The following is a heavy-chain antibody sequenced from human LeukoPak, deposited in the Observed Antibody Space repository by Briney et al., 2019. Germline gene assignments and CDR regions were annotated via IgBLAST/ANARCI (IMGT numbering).Heavy chain of an antibody. CDR3: ARFPLGGYYYFDY. CDR2: IIPIFGTA. V-gene: IGHV1-69*05. Sequence: SVKVSCKGSGGTFSSYAISWVRQAPGQGLEWMGRIIPIFGTANYAQKFQGRVTITTDESTSTAYMELSSLRSEDTAVYYCARFPLGGYYYFDYWGQGTLVTVSS. J-gene: IGHJ4*02. CDR1: GGTFSSYA. D-gene: IGHD3-22*01.